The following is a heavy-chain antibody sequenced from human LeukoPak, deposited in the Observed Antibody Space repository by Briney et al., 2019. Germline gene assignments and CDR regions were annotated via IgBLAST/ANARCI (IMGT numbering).Heavy chain of an antibody. CDR2: IKQDGSEK. CDR3: ARERYCSGSYYNDY. CDR1: GFTFSSYW. J-gene: IGHJ4*02. Sequence: GGSLRLSCAASGFTFSSYWMSWVRQAPGKGLEWVANIKQDGSEKYYVDSVKGRFTISRDNAKNSLYLQMNSLRAEDTAVYYCARERYCSGSYYNDYWGQGTLVTVSS. D-gene: IGHD3-10*01. V-gene: IGHV3-7*03.